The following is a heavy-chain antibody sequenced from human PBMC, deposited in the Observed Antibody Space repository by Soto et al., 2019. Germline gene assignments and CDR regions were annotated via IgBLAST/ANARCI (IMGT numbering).Heavy chain of an antibody. CDR2: IYYSGET. J-gene: IGHJ6*02. CDR3: ARDQGGEFLKGSGMDV. Sequence: QVQLQESGPGLVKPSETLSLTCTVSGDSISRYYWSWIRLSPGKGLEWIGYIYYSGETNYNPSVKSRVTISVDRTKNQFSLKLSSVTAADPAVYYGARDQGGEFLKGSGMDVWGHGTTVTVSS. V-gene: IGHV4-59*01. D-gene: IGHD3-10*01. CDR1: GDSISRYY.